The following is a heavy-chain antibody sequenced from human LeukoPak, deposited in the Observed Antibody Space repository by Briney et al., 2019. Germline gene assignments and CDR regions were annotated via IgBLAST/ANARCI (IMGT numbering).Heavy chain of an antibody. J-gene: IGHJ6*03. CDR2: IKQDGSEK. D-gene: IGHD3-3*01. V-gene: IGHV3-7*01. CDR1: GFTFSSYW. Sequence: GGSLRLSCAASGFTFSSYWMSWVRQAPGKGLEWVANIKQDGSEKYYVDSVKGRFTISRDNAKNSLYLQMNSLRAEDTAVYYRAREGPRSYDFWSGYDYYYYMDVWGKGTTVTVSS. CDR3: AREGPRSYDFWSGYDYYYYMDV.